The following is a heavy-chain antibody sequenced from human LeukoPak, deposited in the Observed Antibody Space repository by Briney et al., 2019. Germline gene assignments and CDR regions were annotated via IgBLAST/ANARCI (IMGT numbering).Heavy chain of an antibody. Sequence: GGSLRLSCAASGFTFSSYSMNWVRQAPGKGLEWVSSISSSSSYVYYADSVKGRFTISRDNAKNSLYLQMNSLRAEDTAVYYCARSGYCSGGSCYYAFDIWGQGTMVTVSS. D-gene: IGHD2-15*01. CDR3: ARSGYCSGGSCYYAFDI. V-gene: IGHV3-21*01. J-gene: IGHJ3*02. CDR2: ISSSSSYV. CDR1: GFTFSSYS.